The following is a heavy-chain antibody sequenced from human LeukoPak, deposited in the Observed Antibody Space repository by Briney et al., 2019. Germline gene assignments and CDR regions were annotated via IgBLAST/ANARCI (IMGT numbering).Heavy chain of an antibody. CDR3: ARAYYDFWSGYYEGGNWFDP. D-gene: IGHD3-3*01. J-gene: IGHJ5*02. CDR2: IYHSGST. V-gene: IGHV4-38-2*02. CDR1: GYSISSGYY. Sequence: PSETLSLTCTVSGYSISSGYYWGWIRQPPGKGLEWIGSIYHSGSTYYNPSLKSRVTISVDTSKNQFSLKLSSVTAADTAVYYCARAYYDFWSGYYEGGNWFDPWGQGTLVTVSS.